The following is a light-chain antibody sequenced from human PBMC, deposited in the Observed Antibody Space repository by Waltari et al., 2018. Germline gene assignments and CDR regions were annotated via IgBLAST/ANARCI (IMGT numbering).Light chain of an antibody. Sequence: QSALTQPASVSGSPGQSITISCTGTSRDLGGYHLFSWYQQHPGKAPKLLIYEVTKRPSGISNRFSGSKSGNTASLTISGLQAEDEADYYCYSYAGSGTSVFGTETKVTVL. J-gene: IGLJ1*01. CDR3: YSYAGSGTSV. CDR1: SRDLGGYHL. V-gene: IGLV2-23*02. CDR2: EVT.